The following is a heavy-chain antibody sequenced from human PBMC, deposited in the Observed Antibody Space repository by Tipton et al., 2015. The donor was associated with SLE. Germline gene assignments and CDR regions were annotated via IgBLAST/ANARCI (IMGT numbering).Heavy chain of an antibody. CDR1: GGSVRSHY. Sequence: TLSLTCTVTGGSVRSHYWSWIRQSPGKGLEWIGYISDSGSTHYNPSLKSRVAISVDTSKNHFSLILTSMSAADTAVYYCARHSPNWFDPWGQGMLVTVSS. J-gene: IGHJ5*02. CDR3: ARHSPNWFDP. CDR2: ISDSGST. V-gene: IGHV4-59*08.